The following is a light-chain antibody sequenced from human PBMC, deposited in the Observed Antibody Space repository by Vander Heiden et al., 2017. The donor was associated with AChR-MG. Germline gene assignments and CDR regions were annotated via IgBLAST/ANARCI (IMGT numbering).Light chain of an antibody. CDR3: QQSYSTPST. Sequence: DIQMTQSPSYLSASVADRVTITCRGSQSIANYLNWYQQKPGKAPNHLIYAASSLQSGVPSRFSGSGSGTDFTLTISSLQPEDFATYYCQQSYSTPSTFGGGTKVEIK. J-gene: IGKJ4*01. CDR1: QSIANY. V-gene: IGKV1-39*01. CDR2: AAS.